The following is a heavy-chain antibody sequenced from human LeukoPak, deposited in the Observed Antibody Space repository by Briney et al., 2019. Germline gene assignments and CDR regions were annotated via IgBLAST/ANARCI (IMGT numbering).Heavy chain of an antibody. J-gene: IGHJ4*02. CDR3: ARSRSGSHESIFDY. CDR1: GGSISNYY. Sequence: PSETLSLTCTVSGGSISNYYWSWIRQPPGKGLEWIGYIYYSGSTNYNPSLKSRVTISVDTSKNQFSLKLSSVTAADTAVYYCARSRSGSHESIFDYWGQGTLVTVSS. CDR2: IYYSGST. V-gene: IGHV4-59*08. D-gene: IGHD2-2*01.